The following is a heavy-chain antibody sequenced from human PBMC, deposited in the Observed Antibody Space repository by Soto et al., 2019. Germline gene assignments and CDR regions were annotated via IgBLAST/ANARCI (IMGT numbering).Heavy chain of an antibody. CDR1: GFTFSSYW. CDR2: IKQDGSEK. CDR3: ARATAPDVYSSSWYYFDY. J-gene: IGHJ4*02. D-gene: IGHD6-13*01. V-gene: IGHV3-7*01. Sequence: LRLSCAASGFTFSSYWVSWVRQAPGKGLEWVANIKQDGSEKYYVDSVKGRFTISRDNAKNSLYLQMNSLRAEDTAVYYCARATAPDVYSSSWYYFDYWGQGTLVTVSS.